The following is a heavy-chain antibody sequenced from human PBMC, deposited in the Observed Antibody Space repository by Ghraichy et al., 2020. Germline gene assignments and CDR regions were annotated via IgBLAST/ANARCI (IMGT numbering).Heavy chain of an antibody. CDR2: ITGSGADT. J-gene: IGHJ4*02. CDR3: AKFETLLYYSAGSYYTGDY. CDR1: GLTFSSYA. V-gene: IGHV3-23*01. Sequence: GGSLRLSCAVSGLTFSSYAMSWVRQAPGKGLECVSTITGSGADTFYADSVKGRFTISRDNSKDTLYLQMNSLRAEDTALYYCAKFETLLYYSAGSYYTGDYWGQGTLVTVSS. D-gene: IGHD3-10*01.